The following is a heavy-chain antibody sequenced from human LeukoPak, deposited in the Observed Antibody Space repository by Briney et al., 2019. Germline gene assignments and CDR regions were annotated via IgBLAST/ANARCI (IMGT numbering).Heavy chain of an antibody. J-gene: IGHJ3*02. CDR1: GFAVSSNY. Sequence: PGGSLRLSCAASGFAVSSNYMSWARQAPGKGLEWVSVIYSGGNTYYGDSVKGRFTISRDNSRNTLYLQMNSVSAEDTAVYYCARAFGPRNAFDIWGQGTMVTVSS. V-gene: IGHV3-66*02. CDR2: IYSGGNT. CDR3: ARAFGPRNAFDI. D-gene: IGHD3-10*01.